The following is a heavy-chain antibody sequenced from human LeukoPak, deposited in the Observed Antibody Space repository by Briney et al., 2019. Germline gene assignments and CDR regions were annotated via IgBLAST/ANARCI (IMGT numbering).Heavy chain of an antibody. J-gene: IGHJ5*02. CDR2: INPNGGGT. CDR3: ARDVQWRTDDP. V-gene: IGHV1-2*06. D-gene: IGHD6-19*01. CDR1: GYTFTGYY. Sequence: ASVKVSCKASGYTFTGYYIHWVRQAPGQGLEWMGRINPNGGGTNYAQKFQGRVTMTRDTSINTAYMELSRVTSDDTAVYYCARDVQWRTDDPWGQGTLVTVST.